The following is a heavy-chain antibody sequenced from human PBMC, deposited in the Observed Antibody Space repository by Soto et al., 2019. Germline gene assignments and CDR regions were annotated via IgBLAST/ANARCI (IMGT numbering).Heavy chain of an antibody. CDR2: ISGSGGST. Sequence: GGSLRLSCAASGCTFSSYAMSWVRQAPGKGLEWVSAISGSGGSTYYADSVKGRFTIPRDNSKNTLYLQMNSLRAEDTAVYYCAKNPPPCSGGSCYSRVTSYFGSWGQGTMVTVSS. CDR1: GCTFSSYA. J-gene: IGHJ4*02. V-gene: IGHV3-23*01. CDR3: AKNPPPCSGGSCYSRVTSYFGS. D-gene: IGHD2-15*01.